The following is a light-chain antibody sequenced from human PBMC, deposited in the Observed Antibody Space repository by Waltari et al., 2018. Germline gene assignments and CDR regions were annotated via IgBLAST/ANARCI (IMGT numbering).Light chain of an antibody. Sequence: EIVLTQSPGTLSLSPGERATLSCRASQSVSSNYLAWYQQRPGQAPRLLIHGSSSSATGIPDRFSGSGSGTDFTLTISRLEPEDLAVYYCQQYGRSWNTFGQGTKLEIK. CDR3: QQYGRSWNT. CDR1: QSVSSNY. CDR2: GSS. J-gene: IGKJ2*01. V-gene: IGKV3-20*01.